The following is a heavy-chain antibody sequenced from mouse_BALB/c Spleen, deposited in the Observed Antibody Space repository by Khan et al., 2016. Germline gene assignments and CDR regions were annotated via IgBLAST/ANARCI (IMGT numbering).Heavy chain of an antibody. Sequence: EVQLQESGPGLVKPSQSLSLTCSVTGYSITSGYYWNWIRQFPGNILEWMGYISYDGSNNYNPSLKNRISITRDTSKNQFFLKLNSVTTEDTATYYCASENWDVDYWGQGTTLTVAS. V-gene: IGHV3-6*02. D-gene: IGHD4-1*01. J-gene: IGHJ2*01. CDR3: ASENWDVDY. CDR1: GYSITSGYY. CDR2: ISYDGSN.